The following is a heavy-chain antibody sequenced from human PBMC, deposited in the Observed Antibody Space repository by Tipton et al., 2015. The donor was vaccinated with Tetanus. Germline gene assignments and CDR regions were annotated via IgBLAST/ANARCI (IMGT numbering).Heavy chain of an antibody. D-gene: IGHD3-10*01. J-gene: IGHJ4*02. V-gene: IGHV4-59*12. Sequence: TLSLTCTVSGGSISSYYWSWIRQPPGKGLEWIGYIYYSGSTNYNPSLKSRVTISVDTSKNQFSLKLSSVTAADTAVYYCAREPWGYYYGSGVPYYFDYWGQGTLVTVSS. CDR3: AREPWGYYYGSGVPYYFDY. CDR1: GGSISSYY. CDR2: IYYSGST.